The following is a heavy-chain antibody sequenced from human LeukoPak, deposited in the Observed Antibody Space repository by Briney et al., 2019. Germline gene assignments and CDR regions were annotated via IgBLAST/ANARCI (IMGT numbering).Heavy chain of an antibody. CDR1: GDSVSSKSAA. CDR2: TYYRSKWYH. V-gene: IGHV6-1*01. J-gene: IGHJ5*02. D-gene: IGHD3-22*01. CDR3: ARGEHYYDSSGYPVYWFDP. Sequence: SQTLSLTCAISGDSVSSKSAAWNWIRQSPSRGLEWLGRTYYRSKWYHEYAVSVKSRITINPDTSKNQFSLQLNSVTPEDTAVYYCARGEHYYDSSGYPVYWFDPWGQGTLVTVSS.